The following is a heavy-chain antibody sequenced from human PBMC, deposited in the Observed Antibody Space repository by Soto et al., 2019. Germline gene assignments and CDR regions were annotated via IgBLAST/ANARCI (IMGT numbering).Heavy chain of an antibody. J-gene: IGHJ6*02. CDR2: VNPNSGGT. CDR3: ARGSSGWLHPLYGMDV. Sequence: QVQLVQSGAEVKKPGASVKVSCKASGYTFTGYYMHWVRQAPGQGLEWMGWVNPNSGGTNYAQKFQGWVTMTRDTSISTAYMELRRMRSDDTAVYYCARGSSGWLHPLYGMDVWGQGTTVTVSS. D-gene: IGHD6-19*01. CDR1: GYTFTGYY. V-gene: IGHV1-2*04.